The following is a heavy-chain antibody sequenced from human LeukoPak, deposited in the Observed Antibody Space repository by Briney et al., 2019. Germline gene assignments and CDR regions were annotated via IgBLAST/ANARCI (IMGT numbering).Heavy chain of an antibody. V-gene: IGHV4-61*02. CDR1: GDSISSGDYY. CDR3: ARESTGFGEFVWFDP. J-gene: IGHJ5*02. D-gene: IGHD3-10*01. CDR2: IYTSGST. Sequence: SQTLSLTCTVSGDSISSGDYYWSWIRQPAGKGLEWIRRIYTSGSTNYNPSLNSRATISVDTSKNQFSLKLSSVTAADTAVYYCARESTGFGEFVWFDPWGQGTLVTVSS.